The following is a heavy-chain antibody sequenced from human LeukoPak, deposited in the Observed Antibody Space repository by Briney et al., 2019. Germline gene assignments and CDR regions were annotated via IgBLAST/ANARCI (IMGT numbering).Heavy chain of an antibody. CDR1: GYTFTSYD. CDR3: ARGDTYYYDSSGYYPYDY. D-gene: IGHD3-22*01. J-gene: IGHJ4*02. V-gene: IGHV1-8*01. Sequence: ASVKVSCKASGYTFTSYDINWVRQATGQGLEWMGWMNPNSGNTGYAQKFQGRVTVTRNTSISTAYMELSSLRSEDTAVYYCARGDTYYYDSSGYYPYDYWGQGTLVTVSS. CDR2: MNPNSGNT.